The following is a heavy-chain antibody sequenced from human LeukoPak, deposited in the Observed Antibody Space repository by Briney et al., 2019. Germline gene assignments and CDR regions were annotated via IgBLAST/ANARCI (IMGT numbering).Heavy chain of an antibody. CDR2: IYSDGST. CDR1: GFPASSNY. D-gene: IGHD4/OR15-4a*01. Sequence: GGSLSFSLAASGFPASSNYMGGFGKAPGKGWGWVPVIYSDGSTYYADSVKGRFTISRDNSKNTLYLQMNSLGAEDTAIYYCARDLGVPWLYGMDVWGQGTMVTVSS. V-gene: IGHV3-66*01. CDR3: ARDLGVPWLYGMDV. J-gene: IGHJ6*02.